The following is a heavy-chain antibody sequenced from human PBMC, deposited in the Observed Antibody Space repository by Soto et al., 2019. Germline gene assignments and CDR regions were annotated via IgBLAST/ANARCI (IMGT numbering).Heavy chain of an antibody. CDR3: ARDLGLLKSLFDY. CDR1: GFSFNSYK. D-gene: IGHD3-16*01. Sequence: HPEGSLRLSCVASGFSFNSYKMNWVRRAPGRGLEWVASISVGGDNTYYGDSVQGRFTISRDNSKRSVFLDLSSLRVEDTAVCYCARDLGLLKSLFDYWAQGTVVTVSS. V-gene: IGHV3-48*03. CDR2: ISVGGDNT. J-gene: IGHJ4*02.